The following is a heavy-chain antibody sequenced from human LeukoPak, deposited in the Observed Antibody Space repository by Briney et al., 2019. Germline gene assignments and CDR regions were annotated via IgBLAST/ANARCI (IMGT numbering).Heavy chain of an antibody. V-gene: IGHV3-23*01. J-gene: IGHJ4*02. CDR1: GFTFSSYA. CDR3: AKSGIGGYKPFDY. CDR2: ISGSGGST. D-gene: IGHD5-24*01. Sequence: PGGSLRLSCAASGFTFSSYAMSWVRQAPGKRLEWVSAISGSGGSTYYADSVKGRFTTSRDNSKNTLYLQMNSLRAEDTAVYYCAKSGIGGYKPFDYWGQGTLVTVSS.